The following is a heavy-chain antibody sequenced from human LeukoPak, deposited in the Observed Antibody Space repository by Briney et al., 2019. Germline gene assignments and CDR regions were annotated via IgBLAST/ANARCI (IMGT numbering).Heavy chain of an antibody. CDR1: GFTFSSYG. CDR2: ISYDGSNK. D-gene: IGHD5-24*01. V-gene: IGHV3-30*18. Sequence: PGGSLRLSCAACGFTFSSYGMHLVRQAPGKGLEWVAVISYDGSNKYYADSVKGRFTISRDNSKNTLYLQMNSLRAEDTAVYYCAKMRFFYNWFDPWGQGTLVTVSS. J-gene: IGHJ5*02. CDR3: AKMRFFYNWFDP.